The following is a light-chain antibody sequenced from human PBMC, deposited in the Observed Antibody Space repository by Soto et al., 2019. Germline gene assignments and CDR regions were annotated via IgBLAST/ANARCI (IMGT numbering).Light chain of an antibody. CDR3: QQSYSTPIT. V-gene: IGKV1-39*01. J-gene: IGKJ5*01. CDR1: QSISTF. CDR2: TAF. Sequence: DLQMTQSPSSLSASVGDRVSITCRASQSISTFLNWYQQKPGKAPNLLIYTAFSLHSGVPSRFSGSGSGTDFTLTISSLQPEDFATYYCQQSYSTPITFGQGTRLEIK.